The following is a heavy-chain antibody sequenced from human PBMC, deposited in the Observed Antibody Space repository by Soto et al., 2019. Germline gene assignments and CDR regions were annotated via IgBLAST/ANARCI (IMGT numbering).Heavy chain of an antibody. J-gene: IGHJ6*02. D-gene: IGHD3-16*01. CDR3: ARDLRLRGFYGMDV. V-gene: IGHV4-31*03. Sequence: QVQLQESGPGLVKPSQTLSLTCTVSGGSIRSGGSYWSWIRQHPGKGLEWIGDIYYSGSTYYNPSLKSRVTISVDTSKNQFSLKMSSVTAADTAVYYCARDLRLRGFYGMDVWGQGTPVTVSS. CDR2: IYYSGST. CDR1: GGSIRSGGSY.